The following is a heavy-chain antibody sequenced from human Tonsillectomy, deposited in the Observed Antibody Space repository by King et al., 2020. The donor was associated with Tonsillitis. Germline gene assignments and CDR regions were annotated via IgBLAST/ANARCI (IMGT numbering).Heavy chain of an antibody. J-gene: IGHJ3*01. V-gene: IGHV3-53*01. Sequence: VQLLESGGGLIQPGGSLRLSCAGSGFTVSSNNMNWVRQAPWQELEWVSVMYSGGSTNYAGSVKGRLTISRDTSKKTIYLQMISLRAEDTAVYFCARDPKTTGDAFDLWGQGTMVIVSS. CDR2: MYSGGST. CDR3: ARDPKTTGDAFDL. CDR1: GFTVSSNN. D-gene: IGHD1-1*01.